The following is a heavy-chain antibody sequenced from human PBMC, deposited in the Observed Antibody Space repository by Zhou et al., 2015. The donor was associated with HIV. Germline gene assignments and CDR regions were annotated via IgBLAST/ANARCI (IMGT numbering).Heavy chain of an antibody. V-gene: IGHV1-69*02. CDR3: ARTEDIVVVPPSWFDP. Sequence: QVQLVQSGAEVKKPGSSVKVSCKASGGTFSSYTISWVRQAPGQGLEWMGRIIPILGIANYAQKFQGRVTITADKSTSTAYMELSSLRSEDTAVYYCARTEDIVVVPPSWFDPWGQGTLVTVSS. D-gene: IGHD2-2*01. CDR1: GGTFSSYT. J-gene: IGHJ5*02. CDR2: IIPILGIA.